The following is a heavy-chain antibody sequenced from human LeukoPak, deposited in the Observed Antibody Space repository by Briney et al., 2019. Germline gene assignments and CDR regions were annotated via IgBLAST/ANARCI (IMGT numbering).Heavy chain of an antibody. V-gene: IGHV4-4*02. CDR1: GVSIYITIY. CDR3: TRESRPFCPFAF. D-gene: IGHD2-2*01. CDR2: TSHRGTT. J-gene: IGHJ4*02. Sequence: WETLSHTRDVSGVSIYITIYWIWVRHAPGKGLEWIGETSHRGTTNYTPSLRSRVAMSLDRDNTQFSLSMRSVTAADTAVYYCTRESRPFCPFAFWGQGVLVTVSS.